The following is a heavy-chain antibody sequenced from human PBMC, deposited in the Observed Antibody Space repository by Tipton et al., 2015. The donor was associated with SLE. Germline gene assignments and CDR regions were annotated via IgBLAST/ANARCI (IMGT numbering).Heavy chain of an antibody. V-gene: IGHV4-39*07. CDR2: IYYSGST. CDR3: RRRRKYSGNDFDN. D-gene: IGHD5-12*01. J-gene: IGHJ4*02. CDR1: GGSISTNNYF. Sequence: TLSLTCAVSGGSISTNNYFWSWIRQPPGKGLEWIGSIYYSGSTYYNPSLKSRVTISLDTSKNQFSLQLSSVTAADTAMYYCRRRRKYSGNDFDNWGQGTLVTVSS.